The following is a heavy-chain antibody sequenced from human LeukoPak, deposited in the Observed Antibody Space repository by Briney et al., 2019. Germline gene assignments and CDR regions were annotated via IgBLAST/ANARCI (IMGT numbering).Heavy chain of an antibody. CDR1: GYTFTSYG. CDR2: ISAYNGNT. D-gene: IGHD4-11*01. Sequence: ASVKLSCNASGYTFTSYGISWERHAPGPGHEWMGWISAYNGNTTYAQKLQGRVNMTTDTSTSTAYMELRSLRSDDTAVYYCARNDSRGGSSDYWGQGTLVTVSS. CDR3: ARNDSRGGSSDY. V-gene: IGHV1-18*01. J-gene: IGHJ4*02.